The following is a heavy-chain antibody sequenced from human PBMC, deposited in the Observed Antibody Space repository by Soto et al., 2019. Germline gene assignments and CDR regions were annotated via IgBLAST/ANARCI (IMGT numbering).Heavy chain of an antibody. D-gene: IGHD3-16*02. Sequence: GGSLSLSCEVSGFTLSTYSMNWVRQAPGKGLEWVSFITSSGSTTYYADSVKGRFTVSRDNVKNSLFLQMNSLRDEDTAVYYCARVAIASGGVIAVTYALDVWGQGTTVTVSS. CDR2: ITSSGSTT. J-gene: IGHJ6*02. CDR1: GFTLSTYS. CDR3: ARVAIASGGVIAVTYALDV. V-gene: IGHV3-48*02.